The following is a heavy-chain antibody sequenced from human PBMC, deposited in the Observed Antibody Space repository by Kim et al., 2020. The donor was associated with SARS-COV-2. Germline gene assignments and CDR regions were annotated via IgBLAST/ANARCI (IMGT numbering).Heavy chain of an antibody. CDR2: INPNSGGT. Sequence: ASVKVSCKASGYTFTGYYMHWVRQAPGQGLEWMGWINPNSGGTNYAQKFQGRVTMTRDTSISTAYMELSRLRSDDTAVYYCARDRELERLNYYYYYGMDVWGQGTTVTVSS. CDR1: GYTFTGYY. V-gene: IGHV1-2*02. D-gene: IGHD1-1*01. CDR3: ARDRELERLNYYYYYGMDV. J-gene: IGHJ6*02.